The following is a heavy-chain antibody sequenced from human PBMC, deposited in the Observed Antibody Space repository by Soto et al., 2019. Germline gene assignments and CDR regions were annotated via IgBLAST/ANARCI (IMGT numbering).Heavy chain of an antibody. CDR1: GGSISSYY. CDR3: ARHSDSTALTPAFHY. CDR2: IYYSGST. D-gene: IGHD7-27*01. J-gene: IGHJ4*02. Sequence: SETLSLTCTVSGGSISSYYWSWIRQPPGKGLEWIGYIYYSGSTNYNSSLERRVTISVDTSKNQFSLNLRSVTAADTAVYYCARHSDSTALTPAFHYWGQGILVTVSS. V-gene: IGHV4-59*08.